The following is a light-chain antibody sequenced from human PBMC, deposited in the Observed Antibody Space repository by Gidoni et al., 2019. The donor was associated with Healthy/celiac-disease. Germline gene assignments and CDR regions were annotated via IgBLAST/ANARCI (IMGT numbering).Light chain of an antibody. Sequence: ESVLTQSPATMSLSPGERATLTCRARQSVSSHLAWYQQKPGQAPRLLIYDASNRATGIPARFSGSGSGTDFTLTISSLEPEDFAVYYCQQRSSFGQGTKLEIK. J-gene: IGKJ2*01. CDR3: QQRSS. CDR1: QSVSSH. V-gene: IGKV3-11*01. CDR2: DAS.